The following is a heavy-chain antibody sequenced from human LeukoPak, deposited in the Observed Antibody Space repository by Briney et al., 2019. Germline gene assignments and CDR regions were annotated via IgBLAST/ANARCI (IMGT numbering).Heavy chain of an antibody. CDR3: AKIVGATRPTYFDY. J-gene: IGHJ4*02. V-gene: IGHV3-23*01. D-gene: IGHD1-26*01. Sequence: PGGSLRLSCAASGFTFSDYYMSWIRQAPGKGLEWVSAISGSGGSTYYADSVKGRFTISRDNSKNTLYLQMNSLRAEDTAVYYCAKIVGATRPTYFDYWGQGTLVTVSS. CDR2: ISGSGGST. CDR1: GFTFSDYY.